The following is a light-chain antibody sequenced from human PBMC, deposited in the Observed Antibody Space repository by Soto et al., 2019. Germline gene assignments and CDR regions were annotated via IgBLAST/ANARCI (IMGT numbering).Light chain of an antibody. J-gene: IGKJ1*01. V-gene: IGKV3-11*01. CDR3: QQRSNWWT. CDR2: GAS. Sequence: EIVMTQSPTTLAVSPGGRASLCCRASQSVSSNLAWYQQKPGQAPRLLIYGASTRATGIPARCSGSGSGTDSPLTISSLEPEDFAVYYCQQRSNWWTFGQGTKVDI. CDR1: QSVSSN.